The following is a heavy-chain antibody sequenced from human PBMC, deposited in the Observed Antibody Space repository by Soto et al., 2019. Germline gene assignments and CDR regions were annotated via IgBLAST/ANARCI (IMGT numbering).Heavy chain of an antibody. D-gene: IGHD2-2*02. J-gene: IGHJ6*02. Sequence: GASVKVSCKASGGTFSSYAISWVRQAPGQGLEWMGGIIPIFGTANYAQKFQGRVTITADKSTSTAYMELSSLRSEDTAVYYCASPGCSSTSCYKSYYYYYGMDVWGQGTTVTVSS. CDR3: ASPGCSSTSCYKSYYYYYGMDV. CDR1: GGTFSSYA. V-gene: IGHV1-69*06. CDR2: IIPIFGTA.